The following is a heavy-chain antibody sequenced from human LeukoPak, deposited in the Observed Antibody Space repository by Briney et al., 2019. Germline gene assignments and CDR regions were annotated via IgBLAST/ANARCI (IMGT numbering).Heavy chain of an antibody. CDR2: ICTSGST. CDR1: GGSFSSESNY. CDR3: AREWGLRYFDWLDDYYYYYMDV. Sequence: SSETLSLTYRVSGGSFSSESNYWTCIRQPAEKGLAWIGHICTSGSTNYNPSLRGRVTMSVDTSKNQFSLKLSSVTAADTAVYYCAREWGLRYFDWLDDYYYYYMDVWGKGTTVTISS. J-gene: IGHJ6*03. V-gene: IGHV4-61*09. D-gene: IGHD3-9*01.